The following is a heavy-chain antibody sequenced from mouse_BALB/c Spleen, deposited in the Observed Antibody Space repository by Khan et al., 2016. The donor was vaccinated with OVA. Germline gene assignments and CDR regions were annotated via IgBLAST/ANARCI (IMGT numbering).Heavy chain of an antibody. Sequence: EVQLQESGPGLVKPAQSLYLTCTVTGYSITSDYAWNWIRQFPGNRLEWKGNINYSGSTSKKPSLKSRMTISRDKSKNPPYLQLNSVTTEDTATNYCVRRGSYWGQGTLVTVSA. CDR3: VRRGSY. V-gene: IGHV3-2*02. J-gene: IGHJ3*01. CDR2: INYSGST. CDR1: GYSITSDYA.